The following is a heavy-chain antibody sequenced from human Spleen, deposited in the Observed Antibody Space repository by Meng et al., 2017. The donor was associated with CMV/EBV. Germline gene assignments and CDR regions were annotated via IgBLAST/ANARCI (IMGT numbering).Heavy chain of an antibody. CDR1: GFTFHDFG. CDR2: INWNGDST. J-gene: IGHJ6*02. CDR3: ARGYDFWSGGSYYYYGVDV. Sequence: GGSLRLSCAASGFTFHDFGMSWVRQAPGRGLEWVSGINWNGDSTDYADSVKGRFTISRDNAKNSLYLQMNSLRAEDTALYQCARGYDFWSGGSYYYYGVDVWGQGTTVTVSS. D-gene: IGHD3-3*01. V-gene: IGHV3-20*01.